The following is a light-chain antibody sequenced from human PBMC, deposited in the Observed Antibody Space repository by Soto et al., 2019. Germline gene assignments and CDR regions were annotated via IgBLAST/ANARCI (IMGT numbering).Light chain of an antibody. J-gene: IGLJ2*01. CDR2: GNS. V-gene: IGLV1-40*01. CDR1: TSNIGAGYA. CDR3: QSYDSSLSGSI. Sequence: QLVLTQPPSVSGAPGQRVSISCTGSTSNIGAGYAVHWYQQLPETAPKLLIYGNSNRPSGVPDRFSASKSGTSASLAITGLQTEDEADYYCQSYDSSLSGSIFGGGTKLTVL.